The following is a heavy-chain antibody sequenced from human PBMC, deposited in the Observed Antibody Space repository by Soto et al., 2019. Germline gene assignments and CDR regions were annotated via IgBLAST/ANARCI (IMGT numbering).Heavy chain of an antibody. CDR1: GFTFSSYS. CDR3: AVIGVVAATHWFDP. CDR2: ISSSSTYI. D-gene: IGHD2-15*01. V-gene: IGHV3-21*01. J-gene: IGHJ5*02. Sequence: NPGGSLRLSCAASGFTFSSYSMNWVRQAPGKGLEWVSSISSSSTYIYYADSVKGRFTISRDNAKNSLYLQMNSPRAEDTALYYCAVIGVVAATHWFDPWGQGTLVTVSS.